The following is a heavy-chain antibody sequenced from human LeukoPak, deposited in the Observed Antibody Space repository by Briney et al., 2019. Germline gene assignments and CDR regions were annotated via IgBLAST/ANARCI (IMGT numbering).Heavy chain of an antibody. J-gene: IGHJ4*02. CDR3: ARTAYCSSTSCYLWDY. V-gene: IGHV3-21*01. Sequence: GGSLGLSCAPSGLTFSSYSMNWVRQAPGKGLEWVSSISSSSSYIYYADSVKGRFTISRDNAKNSLYLQMNSLRAEDTAVYYCARTAYCSSTSCYLWDYWGQGTLVTVSS. CDR1: GLTFSSYS. CDR2: ISSSSSYI. D-gene: IGHD2-2*01.